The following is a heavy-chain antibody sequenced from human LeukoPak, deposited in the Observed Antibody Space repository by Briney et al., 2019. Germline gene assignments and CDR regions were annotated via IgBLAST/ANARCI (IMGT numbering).Heavy chain of an antibody. D-gene: IGHD3-9*01. CDR2: ISAYNGNT. CDR1: GYTFTSYG. J-gene: IGHJ4*02. V-gene: IGHV1-18*01. Sequence: ASVKVSCKASGYTFTSYGISWVRQAPGQGLEWMGWISAYNGNTNYAQKLQGRVTMTTDTSPSTAYMELRSLRSDDTAVYYCARVRTTYYDILTAYDLDYWGQGTLVTVSS. CDR3: ARVRTTYYDILTAYDLDY.